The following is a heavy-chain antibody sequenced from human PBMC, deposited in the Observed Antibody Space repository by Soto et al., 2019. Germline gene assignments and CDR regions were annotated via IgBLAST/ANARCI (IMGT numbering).Heavy chain of an antibody. CDR2: ISYDGSNK. CDR1: GLNFRSNV. J-gene: IGHJ4*02. V-gene: IGHV3-30-3*01. Sequence: QVQLVESGGGVVQPGRSLRLSCAASGLNFRSNVMHWVLQAPGKGLAWVAVISYDGSNKYYADSVKGRFTISRDNFKNTLYLKMNSLRAEDMAVYYCASAPPGDSSNWYGFDYWGQGTLVTVSS. CDR3: ASAPPGDSSNWYGFDY. D-gene: IGHD6-13*01.